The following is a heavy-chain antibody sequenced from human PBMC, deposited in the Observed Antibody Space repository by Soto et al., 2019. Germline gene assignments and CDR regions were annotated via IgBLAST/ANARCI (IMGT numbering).Heavy chain of an antibody. V-gene: IGHV3-7*01. CDR1: GFTFSTYW. CDR2: IKQDGSEK. D-gene: IGHD2-2*01. Sequence: EVQLVESGGGLVQPGGSLRLSCAASGFTFSTYWMSWVRQAPGKGLEWVANIKQDGSEKYYVDSVKGRFTISRDNAKNSLYLHMNSLRAEDTAVYYCARDPSIVLVPAATYYYYYYGMDVWGQGTTVTVSS. J-gene: IGHJ6*02. CDR3: ARDPSIVLVPAATYYYYYYGMDV.